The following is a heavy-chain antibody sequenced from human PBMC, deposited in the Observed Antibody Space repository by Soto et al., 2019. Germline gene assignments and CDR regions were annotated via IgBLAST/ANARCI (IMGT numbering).Heavy chain of an antibody. J-gene: IGHJ4*02. CDR2: ISGGGDTT. V-gene: IGHV3-23*01. CDR1: GFTFNNYA. D-gene: IGHD3-10*01. CDR3: AKGRGGSGSLTPRVDF. Sequence: EVQLLESGGGLVQPGGSLRLSCAASGFTFNNYAMTWVRQAPGKGLEWVSAISGGGDTTSYADSVKGRFTVSRDGSNNTLYLQMRSLRAEDPALYSCAKGRGGSGSLTPRVDFWGQGTLVTVSS.